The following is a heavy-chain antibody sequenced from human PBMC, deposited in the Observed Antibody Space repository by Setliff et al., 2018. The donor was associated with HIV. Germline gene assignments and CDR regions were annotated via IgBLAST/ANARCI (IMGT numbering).Heavy chain of an antibody. CDR2: VNPSGGST. J-gene: IGHJ5*02. V-gene: IGHV1-46*01. D-gene: IGHD3-10*01. Sequence: ASVKVSCKASGYTLTDFYIHWVRQAPGQGLEWMGMVNPSGGSTVYAQKFQGRLTITAVQSEDSVYMELSSLRSDDTAVYYCTNRGGSGTNVGNWFDPWGQGTLVTVSS. CDR1: GYTLTDFY. CDR3: TNRGGSGTNVGNWFDP.